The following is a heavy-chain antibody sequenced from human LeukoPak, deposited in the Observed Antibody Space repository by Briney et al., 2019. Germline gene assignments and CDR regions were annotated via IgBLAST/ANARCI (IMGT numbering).Heavy chain of an antibody. CDR1: GFTFSSYA. Sequence: PGGSLRLSCAASGFTFSSYAMSWVRQAPGKGLEWVSAISGSGGSTYYADSVKGRFTISRDNSKNTLYLQMNSLRAEDMAVYYCAKRLGVASNYFDYWGQGTLVTVSS. CDR2: ISGSGGST. J-gene: IGHJ4*02. D-gene: IGHD5-12*01. V-gene: IGHV3-23*01. CDR3: AKRLGVASNYFDY.